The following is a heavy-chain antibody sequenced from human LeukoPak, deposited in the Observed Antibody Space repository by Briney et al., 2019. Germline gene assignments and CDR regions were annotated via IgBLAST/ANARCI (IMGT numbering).Heavy chain of an antibody. V-gene: IGHV3-7*03. CDR2: IKHDGSEK. CDR3: ARDHNGGYEYFDY. J-gene: IGHJ4*02. Sequence: GGSLRLSCAASGFTFGNFWMTWVRQAPGKGLEWVANIKHDGSEKYYVDSVKGRFTISRDNVKNSLYPQMNSLRAEDTAVYYCARDHNGGYEYFDYWGQGTLVTVSS. CDR1: GFTFGNFW. D-gene: IGHD3-22*01.